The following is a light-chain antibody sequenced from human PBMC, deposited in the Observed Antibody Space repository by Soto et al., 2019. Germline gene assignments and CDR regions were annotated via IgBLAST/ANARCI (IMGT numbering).Light chain of an antibody. CDR2: EVT. CDR3: SSFAGGGNPVL. V-gene: IGLV2-8*01. CDR1: TSNVGGYNY. Sequence: QSALTQPPSASGSLGRPATISCTETTSNVGGYNYVSWHQQHPGKAPKVMIYEVTKRPPGVPDRFSGSKSGNTASLTVSGLQAEDEADYYCSSFAGGGNPVLLGGGTKLTVL. J-gene: IGLJ2*01.